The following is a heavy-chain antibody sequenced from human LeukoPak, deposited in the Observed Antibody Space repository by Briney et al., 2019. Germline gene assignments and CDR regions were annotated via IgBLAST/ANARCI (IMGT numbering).Heavy chain of an antibody. V-gene: IGHV4-31*03. CDR2: IYYSGST. Sequence: SETLSLTCTVSGGSISSGGYYWSCIRQHPGKGLEWIGYIYYSGSTYYNPSLKSRVTISVDTSKNQFSLKLSSVTAADTAVYYCARGNYYGSGSYSNWGQGTLVTVSS. CDR1: GGSISSGGYY. CDR3: ARGNYYGSGSYSN. D-gene: IGHD3-10*01. J-gene: IGHJ4*02.